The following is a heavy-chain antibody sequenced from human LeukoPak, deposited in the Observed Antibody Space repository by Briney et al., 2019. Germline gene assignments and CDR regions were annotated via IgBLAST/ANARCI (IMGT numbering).Heavy chain of an antibody. CDR3: AREYCSGGSCYPYYMDV. CDR2: IYYSGST. J-gene: IGHJ6*03. Sequence: SETLSLTCTVSGGSISSYYWSWIRQPPGKGLEWIGYIYYSGSTNYNPSLKSRVTISVDTSKNQFSLKLSSVTAADTAVYYCAREYCSGGSCYPYYMDVWGKGTTVTVSS. D-gene: IGHD2-15*01. CDR1: GGSISSYY. V-gene: IGHV4-59*12.